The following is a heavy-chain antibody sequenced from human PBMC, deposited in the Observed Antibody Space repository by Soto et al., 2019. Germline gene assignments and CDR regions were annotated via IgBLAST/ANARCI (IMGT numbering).Heavy chain of an antibody. CDR3: ARGGIAVVDF. Sequence: QVQMVQSGAEVKKPGAAVKVSCKASGYTFINYDVNWVRQATGQGLEWMGWMNPNNGNTGYAQKFQGRVTMTRSTSNTTAYMELTSLRSEDTAVYYCARGGIAVVDFWGQGTLVTVSS. CDR2: MNPNNGNT. D-gene: IGHD6-19*01. CDR1: GYTFINYD. V-gene: IGHV1-8*01. J-gene: IGHJ4*02.